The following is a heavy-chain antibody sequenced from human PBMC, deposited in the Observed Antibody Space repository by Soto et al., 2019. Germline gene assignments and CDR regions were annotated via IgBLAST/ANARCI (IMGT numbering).Heavy chain of an antibody. V-gene: IGHV3-23*01. CDR1: GFTFSSYA. Sequence: EVQPLESGGGLVQPGGPLRLSCAASGFTFSSYAMSWVRQAPGKGLEWVSAISGSGGSTYYADSVKGRFTISRDNSKNTLYLQMNSLRAEDTAVYYCAKGESHYGDYFDYWGQGTLVTVSS. CDR3: AKGESHYGDYFDY. D-gene: IGHD4-17*01. J-gene: IGHJ4*02. CDR2: ISGSGGST.